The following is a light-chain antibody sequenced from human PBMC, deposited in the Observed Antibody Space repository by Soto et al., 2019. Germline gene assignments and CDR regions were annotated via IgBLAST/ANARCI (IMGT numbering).Light chain of an antibody. CDR1: QDIKNY. V-gene: IGKV1-33*01. CDR2: DAS. J-gene: IGKJ4*01. Sequence: DIQMTQSPSSLSASVGDRVTITCQASQDIKNYLNWYQQKSGKAPKLLIYDASDWETGVPSRFSGSGSGTDFTFTINSLQPEDIATYYCQQYDNLPLTFGGGTKVDTK. CDR3: QQYDNLPLT.